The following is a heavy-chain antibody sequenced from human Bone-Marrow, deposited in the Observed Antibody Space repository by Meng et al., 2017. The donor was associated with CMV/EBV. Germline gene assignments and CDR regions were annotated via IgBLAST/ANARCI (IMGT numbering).Heavy chain of an antibody. CDR3: ARDLTNGMDV. J-gene: IGHJ6*02. CDR2: ISSSSSYI. V-gene: IGHV3-21*01. CDR1: GFTFSTYW. D-gene: IGHD3-9*01. Sequence: GGSLRLSCAASGFTFSTYWMSWVRQAPGKGLEWVSSISSSSSYIYYPDSVKGRFTISRDNAKNSVYLQMNSLRAEDTAVYYCARDLTNGMDVWGRGTTVTVSS.